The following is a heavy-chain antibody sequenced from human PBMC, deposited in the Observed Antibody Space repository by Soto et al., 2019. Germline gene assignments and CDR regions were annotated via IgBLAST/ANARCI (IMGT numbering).Heavy chain of an antibody. CDR1: GFTFSTYW. CDR2: INSDASHT. Sequence: EVQLVESGGGLVQPGGSLRLSCAASGFTFSTYWMHWIRQVPGKGLEWVSRINSDASHTYYADSVKGRFTLSRDNAKNTLHLEMNSLRAEDTAVYYCVRDGYCITTSCYGNWFDPWGQGTVVTVSS. V-gene: IGHV3-74*01. J-gene: IGHJ5*02. CDR3: VRDGYCITTSCYGNWFDP. D-gene: IGHD2-2*03.